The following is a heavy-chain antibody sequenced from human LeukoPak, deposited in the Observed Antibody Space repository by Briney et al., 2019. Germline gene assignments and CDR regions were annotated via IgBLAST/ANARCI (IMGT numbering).Heavy chain of an antibody. CDR3: ARRRVAAAGRLAVAGKPFDY. V-gene: IGHV4-34*01. CDR2: INHSGST. J-gene: IGHJ4*02. Sequence: PSETLSLTCAVYGGSFSGYYWSWIRQPPGKGLEWIGEINHSGSTNYNPSLKSRVTISVDTSKNQFSLKLGSVTAADTAVYYCARRRVAAAGRLAVAGKPFDYWGQGTLVTVSS. D-gene: IGHD6-19*01. CDR1: GGSFSGYY.